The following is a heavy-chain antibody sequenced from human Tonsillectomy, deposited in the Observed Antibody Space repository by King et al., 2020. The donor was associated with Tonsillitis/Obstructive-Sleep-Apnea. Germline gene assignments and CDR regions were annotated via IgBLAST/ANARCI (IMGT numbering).Heavy chain of an antibody. D-gene: IGHD2-15*01. J-gene: IGHJ6*03. CDR1: GFTFSTYL. CDR3: ARDGARCSGGSCYSDYYYYYMDV. V-gene: IGHV3-74*01. CDR2: INSDVSST. Sequence: VQLVESGGGLVQPGGSLRLSCAASGFTFSTYLMHWVRQAPGKGLVWVSLINSDVSSTSYADSVKGRFTISRDNAKNTLYLQMSSLRAEDTAVYYCARDGARCSGGSCYSDYYYYYMDVWGKGTTVTVSS.